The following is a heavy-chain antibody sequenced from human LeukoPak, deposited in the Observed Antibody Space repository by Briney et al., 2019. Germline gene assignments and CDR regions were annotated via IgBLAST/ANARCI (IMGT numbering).Heavy chain of an antibody. CDR3: ARVFGFWYFDL. J-gene: IGHJ2*01. CDR1: GGSISSYY. D-gene: IGHD3-10*01. CDR2: IYYSGST. V-gene: IGHV4-59*12. Sequence: SETLSLTCTVSGGSISSYYWSWIRQPPGKGLEWIGYIYYSGSTYYNPSLKSRVTISVDTSKNQFSLKLSSVTAADTAVYYCARVFGFWYFDLWGRGTLVTVSS.